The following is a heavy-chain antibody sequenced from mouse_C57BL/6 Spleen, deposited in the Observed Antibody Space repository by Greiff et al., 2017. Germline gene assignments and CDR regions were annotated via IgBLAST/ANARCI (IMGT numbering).Heavy chain of an antibody. V-gene: IGHV5-4*03. CDR3: ARAPNSDYAMDY. Sequence: EVMLVESGGGLVKPGGSLKLSCAASGFTFSSYAMSWVRQTPEKRLEWVATISDGGSYTYYPDNVKGRFTISRDNAKNNLYLQMSHLKSEDTAMYYCARAPNSDYAMDYWGQGTLVTVSS. J-gene: IGHJ4*01. CDR2: ISDGGSYT. CDR1: GFTFSSYA.